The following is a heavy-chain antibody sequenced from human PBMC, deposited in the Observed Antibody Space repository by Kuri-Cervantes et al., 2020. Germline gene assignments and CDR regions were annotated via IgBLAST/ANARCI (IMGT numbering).Heavy chain of an antibody. CDR1: GFTFSSYA. CDR2: ISYDGSNK. D-gene: IGHD1-1*01. CDR3: ARGSPQLERVYYYYGMDV. V-gene: IGHV3-30-3*01. Sequence: GGSLRLSCAASGFTFSSYAMHWVCQAPGKGLERVAVISYDGSNKYYADSVKDRFTSSRDNSKNTLYLQMHSLRAEDTAVYYCARGSPQLERVYYYYGMDVWGQGTTVTVSS. J-gene: IGHJ6*02.